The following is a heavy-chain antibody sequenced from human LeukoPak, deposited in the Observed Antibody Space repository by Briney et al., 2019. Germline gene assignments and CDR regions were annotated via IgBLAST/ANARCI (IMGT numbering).Heavy chain of an antibody. CDR3: ARERVSYGDHTPYYMDV. Sequence: ASVKVSCKASGYTFTSYAMHWVRQAPGQRLEWMGWINAGNGNTKYSQEFQGRVTITRDTSASTAYMELSSLRSEDMAVYYCARERVSYGDHTPYYMDVWGKGTTVTVSS. V-gene: IGHV1-3*03. CDR2: INAGNGNT. CDR1: GYTFTSYA. J-gene: IGHJ6*03. D-gene: IGHD4-17*01.